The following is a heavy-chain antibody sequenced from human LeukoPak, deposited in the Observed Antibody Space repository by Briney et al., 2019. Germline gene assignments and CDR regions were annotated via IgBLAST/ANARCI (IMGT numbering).Heavy chain of an antibody. CDR2: INTNTGNP. CDR3: ARDLDIAVAGYNWFDP. J-gene: IGHJ5*02. Sequence: GASVKVSCKASGYTFTGYYMHWVRQAPGQGLEWMGWINTNTGNPTYAQGFTGRFVFSLDTSVSTAYLQISSLKAEDTAVYYCARDLDIAVAGYNWFDPWGQGTLVTVSS. CDR1: GYTFTGYY. D-gene: IGHD6-19*01. V-gene: IGHV7-4-1*02.